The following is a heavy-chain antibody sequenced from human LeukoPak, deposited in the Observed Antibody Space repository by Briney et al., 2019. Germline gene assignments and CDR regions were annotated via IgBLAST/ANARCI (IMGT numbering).Heavy chain of an antibody. V-gene: IGHV3-7*03. CDR1: GFSFSSNW. Sequence: GGSLRLSCAASGFSFSSNWMSWVRQAPGKGLEWVANIKQDGSEKYYVDSVKGRLTISRDNSKNTLYLQMNSLRGEDTAVYYCAKHKENYGDSCLDDYWGQGTLVTVSS. CDR3: AKHKENYGDSCLDDY. D-gene: IGHD4-17*01. J-gene: IGHJ4*02. CDR2: IKQDGSEK.